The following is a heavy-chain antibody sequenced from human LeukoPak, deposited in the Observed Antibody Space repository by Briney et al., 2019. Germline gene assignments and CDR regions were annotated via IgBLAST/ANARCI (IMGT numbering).Heavy chain of an antibody. CDR3: ARGLGYSGSYQTFDY. CDR1: GFTFGAHA. Sequence: GGSLRLSCAASGFTFGAHAMHWVRQAPGKGLEWVAVISHDGRNKYNAASVEGRFTISRDKSKSTLYLQMNSLRIEDTAVYYCARGLGYSGSYQTFDYWGQGTLVTVSS. V-gene: IGHV3-30*01. J-gene: IGHJ4*02. D-gene: IGHD1-26*01. CDR2: ISHDGRNK.